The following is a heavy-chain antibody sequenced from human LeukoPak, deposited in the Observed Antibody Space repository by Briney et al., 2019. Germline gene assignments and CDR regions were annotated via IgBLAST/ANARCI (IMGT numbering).Heavy chain of an antibody. CDR2: IHRSGSP. D-gene: IGHD1-14*01. Sequence: SETLSLTCAVSLDSTTSNFWSWVGQPPGQGLEWIGEIHRSGSPNYNPSLQSRVTISIDRSRNQIALELSSVTAADTAVYYCAREILGGFNPGAYWGQGTLVTVSS. CDR3: AREILGGFNPGAY. V-gene: IGHV4-4*02. J-gene: IGHJ4*02. CDR1: LDSTTSNF.